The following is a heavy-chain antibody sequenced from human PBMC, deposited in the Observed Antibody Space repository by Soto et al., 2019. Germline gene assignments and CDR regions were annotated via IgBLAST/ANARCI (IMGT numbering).Heavy chain of an antibody. CDR2: ISGSGGST. Sequence: GALRLSCAACGGTVSSYAMSWVRQAPGKGLEWVSAISGSGGSTYYADSVKGRFTISRDNSKNTLYLQMNSLRAEDTAVYYCAKGRWDYDYIWGPRAFDIWGQGTMVTVSS. J-gene: IGHJ3*02. CDR3: AKGRWDYDYIWGPRAFDI. CDR1: GGTVSSYA. D-gene: IGHD3-16*01. V-gene: IGHV3-23*01.